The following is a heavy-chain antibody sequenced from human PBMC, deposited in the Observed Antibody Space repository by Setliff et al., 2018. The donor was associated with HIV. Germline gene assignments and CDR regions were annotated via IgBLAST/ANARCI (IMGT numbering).Heavy chain of an antibody. V-gene: IGHV1-69*10. J-gene: IGHJ6*02. CDR2: IIPMLSIA. CDR3: ARGEGYSSGWFKYYYKALDV. CDR1: GGTFSNYA. Sequence: GASVKVSCKASGGTFSNYALSWVRQAPGQGLEWMGGIIPMLSIANYAQKFQDRLTITADESTSTAYMELSSLTSDDTAVYHCARGEGYSSGWFKYYYKALDVWGQGTTVTVSS. D-gene: IGHD6-19*01.